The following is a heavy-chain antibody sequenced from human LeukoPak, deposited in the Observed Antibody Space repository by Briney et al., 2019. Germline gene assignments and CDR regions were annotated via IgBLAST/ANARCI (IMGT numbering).Heavy chain of an antibody. Sequence: SETLSLPCAVSGASFSGYHCSWIRQTPGKGLEWIGEVSQSGGASYNPSLKSRVTISVETSKNHVSLKLSSVTAADTAMYYCAGSYGGNAVGPFDIWGQGTMVTVSS. CDR3: AGSYGGNAVGPFDI. V-gene: IGHV4-34*01. CDR2: VSQSGGA. D-gene: IGHD4-23*01. J-gene: IGHJ3*02. CDR1: GASFSGYH.